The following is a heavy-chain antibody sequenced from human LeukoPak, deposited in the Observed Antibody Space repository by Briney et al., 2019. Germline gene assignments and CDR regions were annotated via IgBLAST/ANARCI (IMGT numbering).Heavy chain of an antibody. J-gene: IGHJ6*03. Sequence: PSETLSLTCAVYGGSFSNYYWSWIRQPPGKGLEWIGEINHSGSTNYNPSLKSRVTISVDTSKNQFSLKLSSVTAADTAVYYCARGRIQLWTPLYYYYYMDVWGKGTTVTVSS. CDR2: INHSGST. CDR1: GGSFSNYY. CDR3: ARGRIQLWTPLYYYYYMDV. D-gene: IGHD5-18*01. V-gene: IGHV4-34*01.